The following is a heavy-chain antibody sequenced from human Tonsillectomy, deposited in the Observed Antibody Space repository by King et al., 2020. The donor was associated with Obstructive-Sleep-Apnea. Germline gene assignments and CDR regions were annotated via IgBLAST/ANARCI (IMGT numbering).Heavy chain of an antibody. V-gene: IGHV3-23*04. D-gene: IGHD3-3*01. Sequence: VQLVESGGALVQPGGSLRLSCAASGFTFNNYVMTWVRQAPGKGLEWVSSIEAYGDSTYSADSVKGRFTISRDNSKNTLYLQMNRVRAEDTAIYYCATSWSGYYYFDCWGQGSLVTVSS. CDR3: ATSWSGYYYFDC. J-gene: IGHJ4*02. CDR1: GFTFNNYV. CDR2: IEAYGDST.